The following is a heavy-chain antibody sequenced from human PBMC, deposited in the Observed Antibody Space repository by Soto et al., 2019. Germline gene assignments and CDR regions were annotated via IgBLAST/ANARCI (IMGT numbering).Heavy chain of an antibody. Sequence: PGGSLRLSCAASGYTFNSYAMSGSRQAPGKGLEWVSSISSSSGCIYYADSVKGRFTISRDNAKNSLYLQMNSLRAEDTAVYYCARAPSAAGRYYYYYMDVWGKGTTVTVSS. D-gene: IGHD2-2*01. CDR2: ISSSSGCI. V-gene: IGHV3-21*01. CDR3: ARAPSAAGRYYYYYMDV. CDR1: GYTFNSYA. J-gene: IGHJ6*03.